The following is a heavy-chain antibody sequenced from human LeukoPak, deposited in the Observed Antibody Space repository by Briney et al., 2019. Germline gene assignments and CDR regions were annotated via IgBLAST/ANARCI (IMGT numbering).Heavy chain of an antibody. D-gene: IGHD5-12*01. J-gene: IGHJ4*02. CDR2: ISAYNGNT. CDR1: GYTFTSYG. V-gene: IGHV1-18*01. CDR3: ARSNSGYDPRVGNYFDY. Sequence: GASVKVSCKAAGYTFTSYGISWVRQAPGQGLEWMGWISAYNGNTNYAQKLQGRVTMTTDTSTSTAYMELRSLRSDDTAVYYCARSNSGYDPRVGNYFDYWGQGTLVTVSS.